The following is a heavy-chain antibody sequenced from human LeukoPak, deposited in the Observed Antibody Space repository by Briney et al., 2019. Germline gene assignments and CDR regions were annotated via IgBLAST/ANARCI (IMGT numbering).Heavy chain of an antibody. CDR1: GYTFTSYG. CDR2: ISAYNGNT. V-gene: IGHV1-18*01. D-gene: IGHD6-13*01. Sequence: ASVKVSCKASGYTFTSYGISWVRQAPGQGLEWMGWISAYNGNTNYAQKLQGRVTMTTDTSTSTACMELRSLRSDDTAVYYCARDSSSWYFSKSTFDYWGQGTLVTVSS. CDR3: ARDSSSWYFSKSTFDY. J-gene: IGHJ4*02.